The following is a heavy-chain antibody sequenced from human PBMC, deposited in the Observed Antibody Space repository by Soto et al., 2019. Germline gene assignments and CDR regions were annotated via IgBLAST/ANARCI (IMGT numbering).Heavy chain of an antibody. J-gene: IGHJ6*03. V-gene: IGHV3-23*01. CDR1: GFTFSSYA. Sequence: GGSLRLSCAASGFTFSSYAMSWVRQAPGKGLEWVSAISGSGGSTYYADSVKGRFTISRDNSKNTLYLQMNSLRAEDTAVYYCANGAGRFYYYYYMDVWGKGTTVTVSS. D-gene: IGHD3-3*01. CDR2: ISGSGGST. CDR3: ANGAGRFYYYYYMDV.